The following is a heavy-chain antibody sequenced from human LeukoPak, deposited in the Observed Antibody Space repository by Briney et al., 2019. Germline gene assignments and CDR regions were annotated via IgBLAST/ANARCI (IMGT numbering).Heavy chain of an antibody. CDR1: GFTFSSYS. D-gene: IGHD3-22*01. Sequence: GGSLRLSCAASGFTFSSYSMNWVRQAPGKGLEWVSSISSSSSYIYYADSVKGRFTISGDNAKNSLYLQMNSLRAEDTAVYYCARDHPYYYDSSGYSYYFDYWGQGTLVTVSS. CDR3: ARDHPYYYDSSGYSYYFDY. CDR2: ISSSSSYI. J-gene: IGHJ4*02. V-gene: IGHV3-21*01.